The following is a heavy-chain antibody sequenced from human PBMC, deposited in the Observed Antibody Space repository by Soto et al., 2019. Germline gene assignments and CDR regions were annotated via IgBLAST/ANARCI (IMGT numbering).Heavy chain of an antibody. D-gene: IGHD1-1*01. V-gene: IGHV3-74*01. CDR2: INDDGIST. Sequence: PGCSLRLSCAASGFTFSMYWMHWVRQVPGKGPEWVSRINDDGISTNYADSVKGRFTISRDNAKNTLYLQMNALRVEDTAVYYCTRGHRSTSTGTGAFWGQGTLVTGS. CDR1: GFTFSMYW. CDR3: TRGHRSTSTGTGAF. J-gene: IGHJ4*02.